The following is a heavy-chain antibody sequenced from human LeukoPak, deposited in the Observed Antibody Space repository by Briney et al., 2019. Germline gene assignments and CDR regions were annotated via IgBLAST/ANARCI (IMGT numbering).Heavy chain of an antibody. Sequence: GGSLRLSCAASGFTFSSYAMSWVRQAPGKGLEWVSVIYSGGSTYYADSVKGRFTISRDNSKNTLYLQMNSLRAEDTAVYYCARGAQGYGYVCYFDYWGQGTLVTVSS. CDR1: GFTFSSYA. J-gene: IGHJ4*02. D-gene: IGHD5-18*01. CDR3: ARGAQGYGYVCYFDY. CDR2: IYSGGST. V-gene: IGHV3-53*01.